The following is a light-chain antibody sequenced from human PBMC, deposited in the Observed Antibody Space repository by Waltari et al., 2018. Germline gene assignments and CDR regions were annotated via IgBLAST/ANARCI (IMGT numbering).Light chain of an antibody. Sequence: DIQMTQSPSTLSASVGERVTITCRASPTISNWLAWYQQKPGKAPRLLIYQASSLESGVPSRFSGSGSGTEFTLTISSLQPDDFATYYCQQYNSYSGGGTFGQGTKVETK. V-gene: IGKV1-5*03. J-gene: IGKJ1*01. CDR1: PTISNW. CDR3: QQYNSYSGGGT. CDR2: QAS.